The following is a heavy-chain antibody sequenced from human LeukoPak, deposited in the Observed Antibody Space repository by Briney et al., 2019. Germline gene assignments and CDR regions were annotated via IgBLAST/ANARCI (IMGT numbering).Heavy chain of an antibody. D-gene: IGHD3-22*01. CDR1: GFTFSSYG. Sequence: GGSLRLSCAASGFTFSSYGIHWVRQAPGKGLEWVAFIRFDVSNNYYADSVKGRFTISRDNSKNTLYLQMNSLRAEDTAVYYCAKDQTDDDYDISAYHGIFDYWGQGTLVTVSS. CDR2: IRFDVSNN. V-gene: IGHV3-30*02. CDR3: AKDQTDDDYDISAYHGIFDY. J-gene: IGHJ4*02.